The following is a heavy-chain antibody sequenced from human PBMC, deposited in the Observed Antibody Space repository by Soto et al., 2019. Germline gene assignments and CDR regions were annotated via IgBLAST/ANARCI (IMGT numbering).Heavy chain of an antibody. CDR2: ISSSGSTI. CDR3: ARVYGDYDRAFDI. J-gene: IGHJ3*02. Sequence: GGSLRLSCAASGFTFSDYYMSRIRQAPGKGLEWVSYISSSGSTIYYADSVKGRLTISRDNAKNSLYLQMNSLRAEDTAVYYCARVYGDYDRAFDIWGQGTMVTVSS. V-gene: IGHV3-11*01. CDR1: GFTFSDYY. D-gene: IGHD4-17*01.